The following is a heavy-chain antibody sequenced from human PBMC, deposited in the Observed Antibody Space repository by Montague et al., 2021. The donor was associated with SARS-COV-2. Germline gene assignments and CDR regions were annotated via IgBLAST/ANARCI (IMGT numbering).Heavy chain of an antibody. CDR1: GGSISSYY. J-gene: IGHJ5*01. D-gene: IGHD6-13*01. CDR3: ARESGYRRRCGWFDS. CDR2: IYSNGTT. V-gene: IGHV4-59*01. Sequence: SETLSLTCTVSGGSISSYYWSWIRQPPGKGLEWIGHIYSNGTTNYSPSLKGRVTISVDTSKNQFSLEMNSVTAADTAVYYCARESGYRRRCGWFDSWGQGTLVTVSS.